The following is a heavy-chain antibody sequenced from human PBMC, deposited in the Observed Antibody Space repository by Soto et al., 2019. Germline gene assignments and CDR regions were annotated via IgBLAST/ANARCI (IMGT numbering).Heavy chain of an antibody. CDR1: GFTFSSYG. CDR3: AKEQDSYGYSYFDY. Sequence: QVQLVESGGGVVQPGRSLRLSCAASGFTFSSYGVHWVRQAPGRGLEWVAVISYDGSNKYYADSVKGRFTISRDNSKNTLYLQMNSLRAEDTAVYYCAKEQDSYGYSYFDYWGQGTLVTVSS. V-gene: IGHV3-30*18. J-gene: IGHJ4*02. D-gene: IGHD5-18*01. CDR2: ISYDGSNK.